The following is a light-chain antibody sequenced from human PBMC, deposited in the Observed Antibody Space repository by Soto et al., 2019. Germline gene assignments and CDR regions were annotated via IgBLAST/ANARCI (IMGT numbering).Light chain of an antibody. CDR3: QQYNSYSRT. CDR1: QSISSW. Sequence: DIQIRQSRSPLYASVVVRVTTTRRASQSISSWLAWYQQKPGKAPKLLIYDAASLESGVPSRFSGSGSGTEFTLTISRLQPDDFATYYCQQYNSYSRTFGQGTKLDIK. J-gene: IGKJ1*01. CDR2: DAA. V-gene: IGKV1-5*01.